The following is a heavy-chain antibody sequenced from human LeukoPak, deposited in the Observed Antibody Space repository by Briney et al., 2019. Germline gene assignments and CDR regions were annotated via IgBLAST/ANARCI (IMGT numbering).Heavy chain of an antibody. D-gene: IGHD6-19*01. V-gene: IGHV3-30-3*01. J-gene: IGHJ4*02. Sequence: GGSLRLSCAASGLTFSRYAMHWVRQAPGKGLEWVAVITYDGSSKYYADSVKGRFTISRDNSKNTLYLQMNSLRTEDTAVYSCARGFYTGYSSGWYEGVDYWGQGTLVTVSS. CDR2: ITYDGSSK. CDR1: GLTFSRYA. CDR3: ARGFYTGYSSGWYEGVDY.